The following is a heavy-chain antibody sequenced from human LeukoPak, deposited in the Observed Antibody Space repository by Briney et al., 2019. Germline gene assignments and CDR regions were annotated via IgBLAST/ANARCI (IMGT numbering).Heavy chain of an antibody. V-gene: IGHV4-39*07. CDR1: GGSISSSSYY. CDR2: TYYSGST. CDR3: ARCGYYDSSGYYYLPDY. D-gene: IGHD3-22*01. Sequence: SETLSLTCTVSGGSISSSSYYWGWIRQPPGKGLEWIGSTYYSGSTYYNPSLKSRVTISVDTSKNQFSLKLSSVTAADTAVYYCARCGYYDSSGYYYLPDYWGQGTLVTVSS. J-gene: IGHJ4*02.